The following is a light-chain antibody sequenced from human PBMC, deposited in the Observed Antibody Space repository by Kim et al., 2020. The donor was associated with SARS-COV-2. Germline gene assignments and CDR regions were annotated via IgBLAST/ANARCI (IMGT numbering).Light chain of an antibody. CDR3: QHYSRFPYT. J-gene: IGKJ2*01. CDR1: ENIGTW. CDR2: LAS. Sequence: SSVGDRVTITCRASENIGTWLAWYQQTPGRAPSLLIYLASTLESGVPSRFSGTGSGTEFSLSITSLQPDDFATYYCQHYSRFPYTFGQGTKLEI. V-gene: IGKV1-5*03.